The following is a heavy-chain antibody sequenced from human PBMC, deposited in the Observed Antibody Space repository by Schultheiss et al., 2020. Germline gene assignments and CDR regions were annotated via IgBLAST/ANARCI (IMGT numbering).Heavy chain of an antibody. CDR1: GYTFTSYA. CDR2: INAGNGNT. V-gene: IGHV1-3*01. J-gene: IGHJ5*02. CDR3: ARLLGYCSSTSCYDRGDWFDP. D-gene: IGHD2-2*01. Sequence: ASVKVSCKASGYTFTSYAMHWVRQAPGQRLEWIGWINAGNGNTKYSQKFQGRVTITRDTSASTAYMELSSLRSEDTAVYYCARLLGYCSSTSCYDRGDWFDPWGQGTLVTVSA.